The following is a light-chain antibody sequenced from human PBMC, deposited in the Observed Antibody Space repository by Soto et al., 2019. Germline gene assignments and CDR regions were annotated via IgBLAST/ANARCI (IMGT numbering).Light chain of an antibody. CDR3: CSFAGSYTFGV. CDR2: DVS. Sequence: QSALTQPRSVSGSPGQSVTISCTGTSSDVGDYNYVSWYQQYPGKAPKLVIYDVSKQPSGVPDRFSGSKSGNTASLTISGLQAEDEADYYCCSFAGSYTFGVFGGGTKLTVL. V-gene: IGLV2-11*01. J-gene: IGLJ3*02. CDR1: SSDVGDYNY.